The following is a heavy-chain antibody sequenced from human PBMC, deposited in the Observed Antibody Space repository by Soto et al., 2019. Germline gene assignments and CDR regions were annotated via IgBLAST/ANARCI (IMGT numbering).Heavy chain of an antibody. CDR3: ARHRTSMDV. Sequence: SETLSLTCTVSGGSISSSSYYWGWIRQPPGKGLEWIGSIYYSGSTYYNPSLKSRVTISVDTSKNQFSLKLSSVTAADTAVYYCARHRTSMDVWGQGTTVTVSS. CDR1: GGSISSSSYY. CDR2: IYYSGST. V-gene: IGHV4-39*01. J-gene: IGHJ6*02.